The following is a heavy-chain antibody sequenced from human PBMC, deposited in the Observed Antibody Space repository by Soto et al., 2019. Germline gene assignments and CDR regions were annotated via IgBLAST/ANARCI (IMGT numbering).Heavy chain of an antibody. Sequence: QVQLQESGPGLVKPSETLSLTYTVSGGSISSYYWNWIRQPPGKGLEYVAYIHDSGTTKYNPSLKGRVTISVDTSKNQFSLKLRSVTAADTAVYYCARRPQYYYGMDVWGQGTTVTVSS. CDR2: IHDSGTT. CDR3: ARRPQYYYGMDV. CDR1: GGSISSYY. V-gene: IGHV4-59*08. J-gene: IGHJ6*02.